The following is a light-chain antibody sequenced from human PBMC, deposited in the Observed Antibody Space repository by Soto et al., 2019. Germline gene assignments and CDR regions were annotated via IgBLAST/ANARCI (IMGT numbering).Light chain of an antibody. CDR2: KAS. CDR3: QQYNTYPYT. CDR1: QSFSSW. V-gene: IGKV1-5*03. J-gene: IGKJ2*01. Sequence: DIQMTQSPSTLSASVGDRVTITCRASQSFSSWLAWYQQKPGKAPRLLIYKASILESGVPSRISGSESGTEFRLTISSLQPDDSATYCCQQYNTYPYTFGQGTKLESK.